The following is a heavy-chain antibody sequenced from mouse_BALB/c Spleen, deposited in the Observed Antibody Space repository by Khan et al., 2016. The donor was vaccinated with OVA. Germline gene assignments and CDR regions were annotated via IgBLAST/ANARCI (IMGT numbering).Heavy chain of an antibody. J-gene: IGHJ3*01. CDR2: INPGSGDT. CDR1: GYAFSDYL. CDR3: ARSGDGCGAY. D-gene: IGHD1-2*01. Sequence: QVQLQQSGAELVRPGTSLKVSCKASGYAFSDYLIEWLKQRPGQGLEWIGMINPGSGDTKFNEKFKAKAALTADKSSRTAYMQLSSLTSDDSAVYFCARSGDGCGAYWGQGTLVTVSA. V-gene: IGHV1-54*01.